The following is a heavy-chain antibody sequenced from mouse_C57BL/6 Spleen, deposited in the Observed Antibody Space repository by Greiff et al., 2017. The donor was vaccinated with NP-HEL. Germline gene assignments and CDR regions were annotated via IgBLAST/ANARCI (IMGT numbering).Heavy chain of an antibody. J-gene: IGHJ2*01. CDR1: GYTFTSYW. Sequence: QVQLQQPGAELVKPGASVKLSCKASGYTFTSYWMHWVKQRPGQGLEWIGMIHPNSGSTNYNEKFKSKATLTVDKSSRTAYMQLSSLTSEDAACYYCARRRWDGDYWGQGTTLTVSS. D-gene: IGHD4-1*01. CDR3: ARRRWDGDY. V-gene: IGHV1-64*01. CDR2: IHPNSGST.